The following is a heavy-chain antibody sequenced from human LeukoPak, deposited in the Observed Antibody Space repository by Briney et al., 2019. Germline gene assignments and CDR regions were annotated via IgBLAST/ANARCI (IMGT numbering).Heavy chain of an antibody. CDR2: ISYDGSNK. CDR3: ARDVAFDI. J-gene: IGHJ3*02. V-gene: IGHV3-30-3*01. CDR1: GSTFSSYW. Sequence: GGSLRLSCAASGSTFSSYWMSWVRQAPGKGLEWVAVISYDGSNKYYADSVKGRFTISRDNSKNTLYLQMNSLRAEDTAVYYCARDVAFDIWGQGTMVTVSS.